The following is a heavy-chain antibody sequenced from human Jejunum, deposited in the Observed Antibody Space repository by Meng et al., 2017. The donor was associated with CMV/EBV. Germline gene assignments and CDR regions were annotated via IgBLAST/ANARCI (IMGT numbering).Heavy chain of an antibody. CDR3: ARRGQYSYAYSLGLDY. J-gene: IGHJ4*02. V-gene: IGHV4-39*07. D-gene: IGHD5-18*01. CDR2: IYYSGTP. CDR1: GAISSRGRY. Sequence: GAISSRGRYWCNISQPPGGRLEWIGTIYYSGTPYYNPSLKNRVAITVEESRNKVSLEMNTATTADTTVYHCARRGQYSYAYSLGLDYWGQGTLVTVSS.